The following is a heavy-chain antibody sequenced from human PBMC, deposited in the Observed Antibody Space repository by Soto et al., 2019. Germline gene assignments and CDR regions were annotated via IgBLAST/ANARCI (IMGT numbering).Heavy chain of an antibody. CDR3: ASTYAGYLDN. J-gene: IGHJ4*02. V-gene: IGHV4-30-4*01. CDR1: GGSXXSGYYY. Sequence: TLSLXXXVSGGSXXSGYYYWSWTXQPXXXGLEWXGNIYYSGNTYYNPSLKSRLIISIDTSKNQFSLKLTSVTDADTAVYYCASTYAGYLDNWGQGTLVTVSS. D-gene: IGHD2-2*01. CDR2: IYYSGNT.